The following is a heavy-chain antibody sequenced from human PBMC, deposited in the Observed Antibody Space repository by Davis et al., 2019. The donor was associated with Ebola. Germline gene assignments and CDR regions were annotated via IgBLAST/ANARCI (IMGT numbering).Heavy chain of an antibody. CDR3: VRDRDFSFDQ. V-gene: IGHV3-9*01. CDR1: GFTFDDYA. J-gene: IGHJ4*02. CDR2: ISWNSGSI. Sequence: SLKISCAASGFTFDDYAMHWLRQAPGKGLEWVSGISWNSGSIGYADSVKGRFTISRDNAKNSLYLQMNSLRAEDTAVYYCVRDRDFSFDQWGRGILVTVSS. D-gene: IGHD2/OR15-2a*01.